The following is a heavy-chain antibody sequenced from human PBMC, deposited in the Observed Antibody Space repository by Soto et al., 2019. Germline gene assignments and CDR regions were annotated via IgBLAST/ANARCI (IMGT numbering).Heavy chain of an antibody. CDR3: AKGRSYYYYYGVDV. Sequence: PGGSLRLSCAASGFPFSSYAMGWVRQAPGKGLEWVSDIIDSGGSTYYADSVKGRFTISRDNSKSTLYLQMNSLRAEDTALYYCAKGRSYYYYYGVDVWGQGTTVTVSS. J-gene: IGHJ6*02. CDR1: GFPFSSYA. V-gene: IGHV3-23*01. CDR2: IIDSGGST.